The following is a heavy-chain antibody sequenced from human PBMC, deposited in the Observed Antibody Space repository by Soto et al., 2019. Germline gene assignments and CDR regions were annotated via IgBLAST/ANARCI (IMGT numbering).Heavy chain of an antibody. V-gene: IGHV4-59*01. CDR3: AGTSRLLDLPVDY. CDR1: GGSISSYY. J-gene: IGHJ4*02. Sequence: SETLSLTCTVSGGSISSYYWSWIRQPPGKGLEWIGYIYYSGSTNYNPSLKGRVTISVDTSKNQFSLKLSSVTAADTAVYYCAGTSRLLDLPVDYWGQGTLVTVSS. CDR2: IYYSGST. D-gene: IGHD3-22*01.